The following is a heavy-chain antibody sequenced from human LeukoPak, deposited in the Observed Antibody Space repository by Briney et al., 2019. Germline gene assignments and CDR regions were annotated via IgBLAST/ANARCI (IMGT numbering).Heavy chain of an antibody. CDR1: GFTFSSNW. Sequence: GSLRLSCAASGFTFSSNWMHWVRQAPGKGLEWVSHISSSAIYTYYADSVKGRFTISRDNAKNLLYLQMNSLRAEDTAVYYCARGADYFDYWGQGTLVTVSS. V-gene: IGHV3-21*05. J-gene: IGHJ4*02. CDR3: ARGADYFDY. D-gene: IGHD6-13*01. CDR2: ISSSAIYT.